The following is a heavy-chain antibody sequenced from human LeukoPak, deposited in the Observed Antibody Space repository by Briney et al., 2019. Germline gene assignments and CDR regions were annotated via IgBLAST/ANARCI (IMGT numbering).Heavy chain of an antibody. Sequence: GRSLRLPCAASGFTFSSYGMHWVRQAPGKGLEWVALIWYDGSNKYYADSVKGRFTISRDNSKNTLYLQMNSLRAEDTAVYYCARAVRYYDSSGYHDFWGQGTLVTVSS. CDR3: ARAVRYYDSSGYHDF. V-gene: IGHV3-33*08. CDR2: IWYDGSNK. J-gene: IGHJ4*02. D-gene: IGHD3-22*01. CDR1: GFTFSSYG.